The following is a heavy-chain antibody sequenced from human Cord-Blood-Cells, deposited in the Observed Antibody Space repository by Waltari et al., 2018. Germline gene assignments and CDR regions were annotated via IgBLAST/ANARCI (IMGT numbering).Heavy chain of an antibody. D-gene: IGHD3-3*01. Sequence: QVQLVQSGAEVKKPGASVKVSCQVSGSTLTELSMHWVRQSPGKGREWMGGFDPEDGETIYAQKFQGRVTMTEDTSTDTAYMELSSLRSEDTAVYYCATSTIFPVQDWFDPWGQGTLVTVSS. CDR1: GSTLTELS. CDR3: ATSTIFPVQDWFDP. J-gene: IGHJ5*02. CDR2: FDPEDGET. V-gene: IGHV1-24*01.